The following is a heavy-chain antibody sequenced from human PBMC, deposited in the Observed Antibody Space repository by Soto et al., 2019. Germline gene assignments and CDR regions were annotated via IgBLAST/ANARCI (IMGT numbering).Heavy chain of an antibody. Sequence: ASETLSLTCTVSGGSITSYYWSWIRQPAGKGLEWIGRIYTKERTNYNLSFRNRVTMSVDTSKNQFSLKLDAVTAADTAVYYCGRDDYKDGRNNWFDPWGQGTLVAVSS. CDR3: GRDDYKDGRNNWFDP. D-gene: IGHD3-16*01. V-gene: IGHV4-4*07. J-gene: IGHJ5*02. CDR2: IYTKERT. CDR1: GGSITSYY.